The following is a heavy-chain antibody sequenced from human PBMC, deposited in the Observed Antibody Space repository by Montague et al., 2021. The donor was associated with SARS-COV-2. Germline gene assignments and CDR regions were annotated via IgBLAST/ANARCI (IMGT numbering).Heavy chain of an antibody. CDR3: ARGFDY. Sequence: SETLSLTCTVSGGSISSYYWSWIRQPPGKGLEWIGYIYYSGSTNYNPSLKSRVTISVNTSKNQFSLKLSSVTAADTAVYYRARGFDYWGQGTLVTVSS. J-gene: IGHJ4*02. CDR2: IYYSGST. CDR1: GGSISSYY. V-gene: IGHV4-59*01.